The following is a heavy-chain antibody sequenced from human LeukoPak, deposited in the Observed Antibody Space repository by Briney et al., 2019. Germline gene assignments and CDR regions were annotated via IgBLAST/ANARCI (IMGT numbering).Heavy chain of an antibody. CDR3: ARTTATYYFDY. CDR2: IYPTGST. Sequence: GASVKVSCKASGYTFTTYYVQWVRQAPGQGLEWMGIIYPTGSTSYAQRFQGRVTMTRDTSTSIVYMDLSSLRSEDTAVYYCARTTATYYFDYWGQGTLVTVSS. D-gene: IGHD1-14*01. J-gene: IGHJ4*02. V-gene: IGHV1-46*01. CDR1: GYTFTTYY.